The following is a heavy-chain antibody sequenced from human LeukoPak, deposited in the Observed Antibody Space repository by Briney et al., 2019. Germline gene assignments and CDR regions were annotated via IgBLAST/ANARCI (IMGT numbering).Heavy chain of an antibody. J-gene: IGHJ4*02. Sequence: GGSLRLSCAASGFTFSSYSMNWVRQAPGKGLEWVSSISSSSNYIYYADSVKGRFTISRDNSKNTLYLQMNSLRAEDTAVYYCARDGRLRIVVVIMAYWGQGTLVTVSS. V-gene: IGHV3-21*01. CDR1: GFTFSSYS. CDR3: ARDGRLRIVVVIMAY. CDR2: ISSSSNYI. D-gene: IGHD3-22*01.